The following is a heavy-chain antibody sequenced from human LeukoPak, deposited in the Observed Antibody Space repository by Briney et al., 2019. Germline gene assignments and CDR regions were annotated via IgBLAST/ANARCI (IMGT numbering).Heavy chain of an antibody. J-gene: IGHJ4*02. CDR2: IKQDGSEK. CDR1: GFTFSSSW. D-gene: IGHD3-22*01. V-gene: IGHV3-7*01. Sequence: GGSLRLSCAASGFTFSSSWMSWVRQAPGKGLEWVANIKQDGSEKYYVDSVKGRFTISRDNAKNSLYLQMNSLRAEDTAVYYCARVITGYYYDSSGYYGDYWGQGTLVTVSS. CDR3: ARVITGYYYDSSGYYGDY.